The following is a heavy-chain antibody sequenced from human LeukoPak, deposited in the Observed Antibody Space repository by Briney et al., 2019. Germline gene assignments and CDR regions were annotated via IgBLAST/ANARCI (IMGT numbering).Heavy chain of an antibody. J-gene: IGHJ4*02. D-gene: IGHD5-24*01. CDR1: GFTFSSYS. V-gene: IGHV3-74*01. CDR3: ARAASAYNSDYYFDY. CDR2: INTDGSST. Sequence: GGSLRLSCATSGFTFSSYSMNWVRQAPGKGLEWVSRINTDGSSTSYADSVKGRFTISRDNAENTLFVEMKSLRVEDTGIYFCARAASAYNSDYYFDYWGQGAQVTVSS.